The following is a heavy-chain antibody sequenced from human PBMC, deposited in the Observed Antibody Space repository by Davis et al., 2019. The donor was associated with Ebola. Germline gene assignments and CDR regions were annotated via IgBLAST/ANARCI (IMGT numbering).Heavy chain of an antibody. D-gene: IGHD3-22*01. CDR3: ARDWYSYDSSGYYRGAFDI. CDR1: GGSISSYY. Sequence: MPSETLSLTCTVSGGSISSYYWSWIRQPTGKGLEWIGYIYYSESTNYNPSLKSRVTISVDTSKNQFFLKLSSVTAADTAVYYCARDWYSYDSSGYYRGAFDIWGQGTMVTVSS. CDR2: IYYSEST. V-gene: IGHV4-59*01. J-gene: IGHJ3*02.